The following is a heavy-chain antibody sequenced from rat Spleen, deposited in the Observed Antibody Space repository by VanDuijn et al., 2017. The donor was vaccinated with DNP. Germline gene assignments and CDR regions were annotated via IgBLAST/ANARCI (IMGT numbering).Heavy chain of an antibody. CDR2: ISYDGLST. Sequence: EVQLVESGGGLVQPGRSLKLSCAVSGFIFSNYGMHWIRQAPTQGLEWVATISYDGLSTNYRDSVKGRFTISRDNAKSTLYLQMDSVRSEDTATYYCAKPDHWGQGVMVTVSS. CDR1: GFIFSNYG. CDR3: AKPDH. J-gene: IGHJ2*01. V-gene: IGHV5-19*01.